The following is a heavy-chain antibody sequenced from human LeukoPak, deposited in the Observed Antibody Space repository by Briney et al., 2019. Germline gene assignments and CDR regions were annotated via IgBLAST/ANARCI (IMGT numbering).Heavy chain of an antibody. J-gene: IGHJ4*02. D-gene: IGHD4-23*01. CDR1: GGSISSGSYC. CDR2: VYTSGST. CDR3: ARERGYGGTFDY. V-gene: IGHV4-61*02. Sequence: SQTLSLTCTVSGGSISSGSYCWSWIRQSAGKGLEWIGRVYTSGSTNYNPSLKSRLTLSVDPPMNEFSLKLRSVTAEASAAYFCARERGYGGTFDYGGQGTLVTVSS.